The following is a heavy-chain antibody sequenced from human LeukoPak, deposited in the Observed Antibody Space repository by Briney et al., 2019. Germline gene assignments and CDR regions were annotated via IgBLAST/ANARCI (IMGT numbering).Heavy chain of an antibody. CDR2: TGNDWHGI. Sequence: GGSLTLSCVTSGFTFSGYWMLWVRQGPEKGLELVSRTGNDWHGIIYADSMKGRFPTSRDNVKNRLYLQMNSLRVEDTAVYYCAAGGGWDPSFGVVTHIDAWGKGTTVVVS. J-gene: IGHJ6*03. V-gene: IGHV3-74*01. CDR1: GFTFSGYW. D-gene: IGHD3-3*01. CDR3: AAGGGWDPSFGVVTHIDA.